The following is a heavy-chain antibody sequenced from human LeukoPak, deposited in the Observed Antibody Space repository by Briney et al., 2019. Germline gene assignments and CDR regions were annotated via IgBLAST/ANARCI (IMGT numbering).Heavy chain of an antibody. Sequence: GGSLSLSCAAPGFTFGNHWMTWVRQAPGKGLEWLTHIKEDGSETAYVDSVRGRFTISRDNAKNSLYLQMSSLRDEDTAVYYCARDRGFFLFDYWGQGTLVSVSS. CDR1: GFTFGNHW. D-gene: IGHD3-10*01. V-gene: IGHV3-7*01. CDR3: ARDRGFFLFDY. J-gene: IGHJ4*02. CDR2: IKEDGSET.